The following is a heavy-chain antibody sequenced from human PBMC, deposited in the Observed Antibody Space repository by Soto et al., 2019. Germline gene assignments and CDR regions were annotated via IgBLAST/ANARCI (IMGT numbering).Heavy chain of an antibody. CDR3: ARAPLSRY. V-gene: IGHV3-30-3*01. D-gene: IGHD6-13*01. J-gene: IGHJ4*02. Sequence: QVQLVESGGGVVQPGRSLRLSCAASGFTFSSYAMHWVRQAPGKGLEWVAVISYDGSNKYYADSVKGRFTISRDNSKNTLYLQMNSLRAEDTAVYYCARAPLSRYWGQGTLVTVSS. CDR2: ISYDGSNK. CDR1: GFTFSSYA.